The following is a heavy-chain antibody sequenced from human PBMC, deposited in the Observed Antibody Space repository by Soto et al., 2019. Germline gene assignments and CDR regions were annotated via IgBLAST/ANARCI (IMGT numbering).Heavy chain of an antibody. CDR3: ARSYGPVDY. V-gene: IGHV4-59*08. CDR2: IYYSGST. D-gene: IGHD4-17*01. Sequence: SETLPLTCTVSGGSISSYYWSWIRQPPGKGLEWIGYIYYSGSTNYNPSLKSRVTISVDTSKNQFSLKLSSVTAADTAVYYCARSYGPVDYWGQGTLVTVSS. J-gene: IGHJ4*02. CDR1: GGSISSYY.